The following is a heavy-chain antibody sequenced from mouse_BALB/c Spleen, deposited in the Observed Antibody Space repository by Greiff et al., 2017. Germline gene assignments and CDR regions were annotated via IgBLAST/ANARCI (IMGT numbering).Heavy chain of an antibody. V-gene: IGHV2-6-7*01. CDR3: AREDYYGSRGWYFDV. J-gene: IGHJ1*01. CDR2: IWGDGST. D-gene: IGHD1-1*01. CDR1: GFSLTGYG. Sequence: VQLVESGPGLVAPSQSLSITCTVSGFSLTGYGVNWVRQPPGKGLEWLGMIWGDGSTDYNSALKSRLSISKDNSKSQVFLKMNSLQTDDTARYYCAREDYYGSRGWYFDVWGAGTTVTVSS.